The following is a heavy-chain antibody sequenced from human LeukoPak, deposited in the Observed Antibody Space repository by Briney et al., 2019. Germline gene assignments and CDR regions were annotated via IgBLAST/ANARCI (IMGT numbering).Heavy chain of an antibody. J-gene: IGHJ2*01. D-gene: IGHD6-19*01. Sequence: GGSLRLSCAASGFTFSSYAMHWVRQAPGKGLEWVAVVSYDGSIKYYADSVKGRFTISRDNAKNSLYLQMNSLRAEDTAVYYCARVLPGWPPVYFDLWGRGTLVTVSS. V-gene: IGHV3-30-3*01. CDR2: VSYDGSIK. CDR1: GFTFSSYA. CDR3: ARVLPGWPPVYFDL.